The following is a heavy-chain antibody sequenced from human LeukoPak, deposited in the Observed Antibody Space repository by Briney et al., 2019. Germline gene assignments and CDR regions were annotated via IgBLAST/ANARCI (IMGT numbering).Heavy chain of an antibody. Sequence: GGSLRLSCAASGFTFSSYGMYWVRQAPGKGLEWVAFIRYDGSNKYYADSVKGRFTISRDNSKNSLYLQMNSLTAEDTAVYYCARGFYYDSSGYPSIRPFDYWGQGTLVTVSS. CDR2: IRYDGSNK. V-gene: IGHV3-30*02. D-gene: IGHD3-22*01. CDR1: GFTFSSYG. J-gene: IGHJ4*02. CDR3: ARGFYYDSSGYPSIRPFDY.